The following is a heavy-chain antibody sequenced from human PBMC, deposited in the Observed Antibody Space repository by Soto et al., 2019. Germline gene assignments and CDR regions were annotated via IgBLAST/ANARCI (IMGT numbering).Heavy chain of an antibody. CDR3: AKGRNDFDY. Sequence: EVQLLESGGGLVQPGGSLRLSCAASGFSVSTYAMNWVRQAPGKGLEWVSVITGIANTTYYADSVKGRFTISRDNSKNTRYLQINSRRADDTAVYYCAKGRNDFDYWGQGTLVTLSS. CDR2: ITGIANTT. D-gene: IGHD4-4*01. V-gene: IGHV3-23*01. CDR1: GFSVSTYA. J-gene: IGHJ4*02.